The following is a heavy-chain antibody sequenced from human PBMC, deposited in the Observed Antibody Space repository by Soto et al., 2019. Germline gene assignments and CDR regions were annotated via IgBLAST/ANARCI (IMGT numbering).Heavy chain of an antibody. V-gene: IGHV4-34*01. CDR3: ARANVGDFDY. CDR2: INHSGST. D-gene: IGHD2-15*01. J-gene: IGHJ4*02. Sequence: SETLSLTCAVYGGSFSGYYWSWIRQPPGKGLEWIGEINHSGSTNYNPSLKSRVTISVDTSKNQFSLKLSSVTAADTAVYYCARANVGDFDYWGQGTLVTVSS. CDR1: GGSFSGYY.